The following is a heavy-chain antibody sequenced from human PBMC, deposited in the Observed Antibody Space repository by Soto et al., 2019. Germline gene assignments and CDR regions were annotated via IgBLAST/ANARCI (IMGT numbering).Heavy chain of an antibody. V-gene: IGHV3-30*18. CDR2: ISYDGSNK. CDR1: GFTFSSYG. D-gene: IGHD6-19*01. CDR3: AKDARLEYIRGWLDY. Sequence: GGSLRLSCAASGFTFSSYGMHWVRQAPGKGLEWVAVISYDGSNKYYADSVKGRFTISRDNSKNTLYLQMNSLRAEDTAVYYYAKDARLEYIRGWLDYWGQGTRVTVSS. J-gene: IGHJ4*02.